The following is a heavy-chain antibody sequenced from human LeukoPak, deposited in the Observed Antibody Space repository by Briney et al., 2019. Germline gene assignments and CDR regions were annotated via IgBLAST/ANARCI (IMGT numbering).Heavy chain of an antibody. CDR1: GFTFSSYG. D-gene: IGHD2-15*01. J-gene: IGHJ4*02. CDR2: IWYDGSNK. V-gene: IGHV3-33*06. CDR3: AKGLDWYCSGGSCYNIDY. Sequence: GRSLRPSCAASGFTFSSYGMHWVRQAPGKGLEWVAVIWYDGSNKYYADSVKGRFTISRDNSKNTLYLQMNSLRAEDTAVYYCAKGLDWYCSGGSCYNIDYWGQGTLVTVSS.